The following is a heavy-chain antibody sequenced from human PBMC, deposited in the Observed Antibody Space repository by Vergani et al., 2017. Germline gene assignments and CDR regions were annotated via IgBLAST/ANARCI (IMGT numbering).Heavy chain of an antibody. D-gene: IGHD6-6*01. CDR3: ARGPRVAARRTSRGFFDP. J-gene: IGHJ5*02. V-gene: IGHV4-30-2*01. CDR2: IYHSGST. Sequence: QLQLQESGSGLVKPSQTLSLSCAVSGDSISSGGYSWSWIRQPPGKGLEWIGYIYHSGSTYYNPSLKSRVTISVDTSKNQFSLRLSSVTAADTAVYYCARGPRVAARRTSRGFFDPWGQGTLVTVSS. CDR1: GDSISSGGYS.